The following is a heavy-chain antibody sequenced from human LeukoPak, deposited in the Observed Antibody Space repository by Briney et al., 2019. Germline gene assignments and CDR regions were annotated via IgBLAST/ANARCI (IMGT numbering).Heavy chain of an antibody. V-gene: IGHV3-30-3*01. J-gene: IGHJ6*03. CDR2: ISYVGSNK. Sequence: GGSLRLSCAASGFTFSSYAMHGVRQAPGKGLGWVAVISYVGSNKYYADSVKGRFTISRDNSKNTLYLQMNSLRAEDTAVYYCARDSWMTTVTTDYYYYYMDVWGKGTTVTVSS. D-gene: IGHD4-11*01. CDR3: ARDSWMTTVTTDYYYYYMDV. CDR1: GFTFSSYA.